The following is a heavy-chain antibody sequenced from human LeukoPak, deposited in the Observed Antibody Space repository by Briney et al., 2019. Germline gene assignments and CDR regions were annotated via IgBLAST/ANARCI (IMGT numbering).Heavy chain of an antibody. Sequence: GGSLRLSCVASGFTLRSYVMNWVRQTPEKGLEWVSSISGSGDSTCYADSVKGRFSISRDNSKNTLYLQVNGLRTEDTAVYYCAKDRLLNCRGDCYIFDYWGQGTVVTVSS. V-gene: IGHV3-23*01. CDR3: AKDRLLNCRGDCYIFDY. D-gene: IGHD2-21*02. CDR2: ISGSGDST. J-gene: IGHJ4*02. CDR1: GFTLRSYV.